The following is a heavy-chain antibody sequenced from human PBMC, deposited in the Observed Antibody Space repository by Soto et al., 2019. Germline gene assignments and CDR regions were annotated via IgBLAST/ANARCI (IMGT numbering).Heavy chain of an antibody. J-gene: IGHJ4*02. Sequence: PGGSLRLSCAASGFTFSSYAMSWVRQAPGKGLEWVSAISGSGGSTYYADSVKGRFTISRDNSKNTLYLQMNSLRAEDTAVYYLAKAPELIRYFYYWGQGTLVTVSS. CDR1: GFTFSSYA. V-gene: IGHV3-23*01. CDR2: ISGSGGST. CDR3: AKAPELIRYFYY.